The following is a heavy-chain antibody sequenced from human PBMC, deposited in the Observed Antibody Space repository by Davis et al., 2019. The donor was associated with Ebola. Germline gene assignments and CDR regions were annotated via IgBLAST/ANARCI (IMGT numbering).Heavy chain of an antibody. J-gene: IGHJ6*04. Sequence: GGSLRLSCAASGFTFSSYGMHWVRQAPGKGLEWVAVIWYDGSNKYYADSVKGRFTISRDNSKNTLYLQMNSLRAEDTAVYYCARDTDYDFWSGYYGRYYYYGMDVWGKGTTVTVSS. CDR3: ARDTDYDFWSGYYGRYYYYGMDV. D-gene: IGHD3-3*01. CDR1: GFTFSSYG. V-gene: IGHV3-33*01. CDR2: IWYDGSNK.